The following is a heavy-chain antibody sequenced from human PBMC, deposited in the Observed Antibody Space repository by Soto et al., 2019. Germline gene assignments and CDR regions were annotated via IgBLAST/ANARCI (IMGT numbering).Heavy chain of an antibody. J-gene: IGHJ4*02. D-gene: IGHD2-2*02. V-gene: IGHV3-21*01. CDR2: ISSSSSYI. Sequence: GGSLRLSCAASGFTFSSYSMNWVRQAPGKGLEWVSSISSSSSYIYYADSVKGRFTISRDNAKNSLYLQMNSLRAEDTAVYYCARDCSSTSCYRHWGQGTLVTVSS. CDR1: GFTFSSYS. CDR3: ARDCSSTSCYRH.